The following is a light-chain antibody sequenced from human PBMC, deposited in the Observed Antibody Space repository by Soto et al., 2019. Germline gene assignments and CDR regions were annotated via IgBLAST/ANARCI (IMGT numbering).Light chain of an antibody. CDR3: HQYKSYSPYT. CDR2: DAS. Sequence: DIQMTQSPSSVSASIGERVIITCRASQTISSSLAWYQQKPGQAPKLLIYDASSLESGVPSRFSGSGSGTEFTLTISSLQPDDFATYYCHQYKSYSPYTFGQGTKLEIK. V-gene: IGKV1-5*01. J-gene: IGKJ2*01. CDR1: QTISSS.